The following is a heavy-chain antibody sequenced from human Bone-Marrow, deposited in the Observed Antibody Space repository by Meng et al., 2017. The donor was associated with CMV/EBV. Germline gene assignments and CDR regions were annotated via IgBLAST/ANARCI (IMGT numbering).Heavy chain of an antibody. D-gene: IGHD3-3*02. V-gene: IGHV3-23*01. CDR2: IGGNDETT. Sequence: SGLMFMSYGMSWVRQDPGKGLEWVSGIGGNDETTDYTDAVKGRFTISRDNSKNTLFLQMNSLRVEDTALYYCVKDRSIFGIITTFEHWGQGILVTVSS. CDR3: VKDRSIFGIITTFEH. CDR1: GLMFMSYG. J-gene: IGHJ4*02.